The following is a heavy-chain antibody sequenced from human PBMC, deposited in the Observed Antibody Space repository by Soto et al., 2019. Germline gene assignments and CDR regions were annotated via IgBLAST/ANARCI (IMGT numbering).Heavy chain of an antibody. CDR3: ARDRGRGTTVTPYYYYYYGMDV. J-gene: IGHJ6*02. CDR1: GFTFSSYA. V-gene: IGHV3-23*01. Sequence: EVQLLESGGGLVQPGGSLRLSCAASGFTFSSYAMSWVRQAPGKGLEWVSAISGSGGSTYYADSVKGRFTISRDNSKNTLYLQMNSLRAEDTAVYYCARDRGRGTTVTPYYYYYYGMDVWGQGTTVTVSS. CDR2: ISGSGGST. D-gene: IGHD4-17*01.